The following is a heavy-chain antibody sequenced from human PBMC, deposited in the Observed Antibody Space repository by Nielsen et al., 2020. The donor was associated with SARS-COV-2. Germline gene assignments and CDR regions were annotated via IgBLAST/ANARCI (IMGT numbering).Heavy chain of an antibody. V-gene: IGHV3-23*01. D-gene: IGHD6-19*01. CDR3: AKDSGTGWYNWFDL. J-gene: IGHJ5*02. CDR1: GFTFSGSS. Sequence: GESLKISCVSSGFTFSGSSMSWVRQAPGKGLEWVSSINGIGAKTYHAGSVEGRFTISRDNAKKSLYLQMNSLRPEDTALYYCAKDSGTGWYNWFDLWGQGTLVTVSS. CDR2: INGIGAKT.